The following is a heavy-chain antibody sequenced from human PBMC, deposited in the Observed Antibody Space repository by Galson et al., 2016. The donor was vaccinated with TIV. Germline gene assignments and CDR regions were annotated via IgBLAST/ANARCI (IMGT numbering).Heavy chain of an antibody. CDR1: GGTFSSYS. Sequence: SVKVSCKASGGTFSSYSISGVRQAPGQGLEWMGRIVPILGMTNYAQKFQGRVTITADKSTSTAYMDLSSLRSEDTAMYYCSIAPGTYNTAWYVYWGQGTLVTVSS. CDR2: IVPILGMT. J-gene: IGHJ4*02. D-gene: IGHD6-19*01. CDR3: SIAPGTYNTAWYVY. V-gene: IGHV1-69*02.